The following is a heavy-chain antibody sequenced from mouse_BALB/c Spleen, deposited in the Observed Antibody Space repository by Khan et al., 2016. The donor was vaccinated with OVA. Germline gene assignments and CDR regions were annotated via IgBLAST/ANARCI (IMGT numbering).Heavy chain of an antibody. D-gene: IGHD2-14*01. V-gene: IGHV1-4*01. CDR3: VREGAYYRSDGWFAY. J-gene: IGHJ3*01. CDR1: GYTFTTYT. Sequence: QVQLKDSGAELARPGASVKMSCKASGYTFTTYTIHWVKQRPGQGLEWIGYIIPSNDYTNYNQKFKDRATLTADKSSSTAYMQLSSLTSEDSAVYYCVREGAYYRSDGWFAYWGQGTLVTVSA. CDR2: IIPSNDYT.